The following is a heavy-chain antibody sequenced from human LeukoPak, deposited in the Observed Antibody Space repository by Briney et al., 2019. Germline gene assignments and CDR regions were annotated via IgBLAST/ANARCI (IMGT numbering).Heavy chain of an antibody. CDR1: GFTFSSYW. J-gene: IGHJ6*02. D-gene: IGHD3-10*01. CDR2: INHNGNVN. CDR3: ARGAVGGFGGQPPYHYYGMDV. V-gene: IGHV3-7*01. Sequence: PGGSLRLSCAASGFTFSSYWMNWARQAPGKGLEWVASINHNGNVNYYVDSVKGRFTISRDNAKNSLYLQMNSLRDEDTALYYCARGAVGGFGGQPPYHYYGMDVWGQGTTVIVSS.